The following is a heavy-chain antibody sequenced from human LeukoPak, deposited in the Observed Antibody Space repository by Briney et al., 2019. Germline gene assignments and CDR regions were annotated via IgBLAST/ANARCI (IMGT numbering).Heavy chain of an antibody. CDR2: INPNSGGT. J-gene: IGHJ6*02. V-gene: IGHV1-2*06. CDR3: AREYSSSRYYYYYYGMDV. Sequence: ASVKVSCKASGYTFNGYYMHWVRQAPGQGLEWMRRINPNSGGTNYAQKFQGRVTMTRDTSISTAYMELSRLRSDDTAVYYCAREYSSSRYYYYYYGMDVWGQGTTVTVSS. D-gene: IGHD6-6*01. CDR1: GYTFNGYY.